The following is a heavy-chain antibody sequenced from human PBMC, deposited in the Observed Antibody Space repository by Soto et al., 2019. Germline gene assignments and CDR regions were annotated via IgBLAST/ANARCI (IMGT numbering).Heavy chain of an antibody. Sequence: QVHLVQSGAEVKKPGASVRVSCKASGYTLSKNGLIWVRQAPGQRFEWMGWISTKDGNTNYAQQFQGRVTLNTDTSTNTTYMAVRSLRSDDTAVYYCVRDDGGLVRYFYHGWDVWGQGTTVTVTS. J-gene: IGHJ6*02. V-gene: IGHV1-18*01. CDR1: GYTLSKNG. CDR2: ISTKDGNT. CDR3: VRDDGGLVRYFYHGWDV. D-gene: IGHD6-6*01.